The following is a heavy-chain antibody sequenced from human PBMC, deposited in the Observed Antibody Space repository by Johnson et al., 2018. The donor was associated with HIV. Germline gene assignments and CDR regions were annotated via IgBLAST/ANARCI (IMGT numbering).Heavy chain of an antibody. Sequence: VQLVESGGGVVQPGRSLRLSCVASRFTFSSYALHWVRQAPGKGLVWVSRINSDGSSTSYADSVKGRFTISRDNAKNTLYLQMNSLRGEDTAVYYCARGGFTMIVVAYWGQGTMVTVSS. D-gene: IGHD3-22*01. CDR3: ARGGFTMIVVAY. CDR1: RFTFSSYA. V-gene: IGHV3-74*02. J-gene: IGHJ3*01. CDR2: INSDGSST.